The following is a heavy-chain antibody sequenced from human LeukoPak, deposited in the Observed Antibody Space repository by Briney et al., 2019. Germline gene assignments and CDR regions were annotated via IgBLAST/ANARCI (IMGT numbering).Heavy chain of an antibody. CDR1: GFTFSSYG. CDR3: AREGGSSWSLGYFDY. V-gene: IGHV3-33*01. CDR2: IWYDGSNK. Sequence: YPGGSLRLSCAASGFTFSSYGMHWVRQAPGKGLEWVAVIWYDGSNKYYADSVKGRFTISRDNSKNTLYLQMNSLGAEDTAVYYCAREGGSSWSLGYFDYWGQGTLVTVSS. D-gene: IGHD6-13*01. J-gene: IGHJ4*02.